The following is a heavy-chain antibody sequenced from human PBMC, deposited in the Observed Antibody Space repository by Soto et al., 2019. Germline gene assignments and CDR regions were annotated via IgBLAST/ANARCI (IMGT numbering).Heavy chain of an antibody. CDR3: ARDRDYYDNSGYLHYFDS. CDR2: VHHSGRT. V-gene: IGHV4-31*03. CDR1: GGSVTTSSTY. J-gene: IGHJ4*02. D-gene: IGHD5-12*01. Sequence: PSETLSLTCTVSGGSVTTSSTYWSWIRHSPGKGLEWIGYVHHSGRTYYNPSLKSRVKMSVDTAKNQYDLTLTSVTAADTAVYYCARDRDYYDNSGYLHYFDSWGQGTQVTVSS.